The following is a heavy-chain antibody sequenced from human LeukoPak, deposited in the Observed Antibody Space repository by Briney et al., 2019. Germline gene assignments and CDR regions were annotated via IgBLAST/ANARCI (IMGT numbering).Heavy chain of an antibody. Sequence: SETLSLTCTVSGGSISSYYWSWIRQPAGKGLEWIGRIYTSGSTNYNPSLKSRVTMSGDTSKNQFSLKLSSVTAADTAVYYCARDRVGYYDSSGTRVGNWFDPWGQGTLVTVSS. CDR2: IYTSGST. CDR3: ARDRVGYYDSSGTRVGNWFDP. CDR1: GGSISSYY. J-gene: IGHJ5*02. V-gene: IGHV4-4*07. D-gene: IGHD3-22*01.